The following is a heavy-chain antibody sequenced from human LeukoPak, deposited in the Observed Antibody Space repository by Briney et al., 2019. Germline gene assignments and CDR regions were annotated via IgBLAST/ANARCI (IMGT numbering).Heavy chain of an antibody. J-gene: IGHJ5*02. V-gene: IGHV4-39*07. CDR3: ARDPIDP. Sequence: SETLSLTCTVSGGSISSSSYYWGWIRQPPGKGLEWIGSIYYSRSTYYNPSLKSRVTISVDTSKNQFSLKLSSVTAADTAVYYCARDPIDPWGQGTLVTVSS. CDR2: IYYSRST. CDR1: GGSISSSSYY.